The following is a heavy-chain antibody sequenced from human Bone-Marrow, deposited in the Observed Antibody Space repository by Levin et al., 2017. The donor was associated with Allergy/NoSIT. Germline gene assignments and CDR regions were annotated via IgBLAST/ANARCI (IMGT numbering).Heavy chain of an antibody. CDR3: VKDRVIPVGLFDY. CDR1: GFIFPSYA. V-gene: IGHV3-23*01. CDR2: IRGSGDET. D-gene: IGHD2-2*01. Sequence: GSLRLSCEASGFIFPSYAMSWVRQAPGKGLEWVSAIRGSGDETYYTDSVKGRFTISRDNSKNTMSLQMNSLRAEDTAVYYCVKDRVIPVGLFDYWGLGTPVTVSS. J-gene: IGHJ4*02.